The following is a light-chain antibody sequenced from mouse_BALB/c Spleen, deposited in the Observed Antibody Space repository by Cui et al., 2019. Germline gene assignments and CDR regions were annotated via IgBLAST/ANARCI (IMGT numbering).Light chain of an antibody. V-gene: IGKV6-15*01. CDR2: SAS. Sequence: DIVMTQSQKFMSTSAGDRVSVTFTASQNVGTNVAWYQQQPGQSPKALIYSASYRYSGVPDRFTGSGSGTDFTLTISNVQSEDLAEYFCQQYNSYPLTFGAGTKLELK. CDR3: QQYNSYPLT. J-gene: IGKJ5*01. CDR1: QNVGTN.